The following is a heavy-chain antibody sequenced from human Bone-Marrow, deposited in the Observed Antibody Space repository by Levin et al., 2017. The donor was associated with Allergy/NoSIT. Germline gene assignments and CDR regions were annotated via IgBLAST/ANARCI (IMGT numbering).Heavy chain of an antibody. D-gene: IGHD3-22*01. Sequence: QSGGSLRLSCAATAFTFSNYDMHWVRRAPGKGLEWLAVIGFDEGKKDYGDSVKGRFTVSRDNAKNTVYLEMNNLSIEDTAVYYCARGLAERPDYYDTNGYFGQDYYGMDVWGQGTTVTVSS. J-gene: IGHJ6*02. CDR3: ARGLAERPDYYDTNGYFGQDYYGMDV. V-gene: IGHV3-33*01. CDR2: IGFDEGKK. CDR1: AFTFSNYD.